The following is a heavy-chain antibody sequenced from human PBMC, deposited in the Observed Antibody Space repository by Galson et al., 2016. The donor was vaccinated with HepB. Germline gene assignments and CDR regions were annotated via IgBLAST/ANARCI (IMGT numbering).Heavy chain of an antibody. V-gene: IGHV4-39*01. CDR2: MYYSGST. J-gene: IGHJ5*02. CDR1: GGSIRRSSYY. CDR3: ARSHGWFGGLLAWSWFDP. D-gene: IGHD3-10*01. Sequence: ETLSLTCTVSGGSIRRSSYYWGWIRQPPGKGLEWIGSMYYSGSTYYNPSLKSRVTISVDTSKNLFSLKLSSVTAADTAVYYCARSHGWFGGLLAWSWFDPWGQGTLVTVSS.